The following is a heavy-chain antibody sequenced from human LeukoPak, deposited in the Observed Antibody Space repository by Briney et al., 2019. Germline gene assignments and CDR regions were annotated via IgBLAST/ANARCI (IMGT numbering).Heavy chain of an antibody. Sequence: GGSLRLSCAASGFTFSSYAMSWVRQAPGKGLEWVSAISGSGGSTYYADSVKGRFTISRDNAKHSLYLQMNSLRVEDTAVYYCARDPYCSGGSCSLDYWGQGTLVTVSS. CDR2: ISGSGGST. CDR3: ARDPYCSGGSCSLDY. D-gene: IGHD2-15*01. CDR1: GFTFSSYA. V-gene: IGHV3-23*01. J-gene: IGHJ4*02.